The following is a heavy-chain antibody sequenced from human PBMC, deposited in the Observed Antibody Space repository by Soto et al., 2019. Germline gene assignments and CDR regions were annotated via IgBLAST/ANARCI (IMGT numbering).Heavy chain of an antibody. V-gene: IGHV3-9*01. CDR3: ARDMTTVTHDAFDI. D-gene: IGHD4-17*01. Sequence: GGSLGLSCAASGFTFDDYAMHWVRQAPGKGLEWVSGISWNSGNIDYADSVKGRFTISRDNSKNTLYLQMNSLRAEDTALYYCARDMTTVTHDAFDIWGQGTMVTVSS. J-gene: IGHJ3*02. CDR1: GFTFDDYA. CDR2: ISWNSGNI.